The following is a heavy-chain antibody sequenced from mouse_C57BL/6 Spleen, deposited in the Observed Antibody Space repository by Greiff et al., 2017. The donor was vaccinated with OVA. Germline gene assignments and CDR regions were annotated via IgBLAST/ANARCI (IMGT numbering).Heavy chain of an antibody. Sequence: VQLQQSGPELVKPGASVKICCKASGYSFTGYYMNWVKQSPEKSLEWIGEINPSTGGTTYNQKFKAKATLTVDKSSSTAYMQLKSLTSEDSAVYYCARVVYGSSPWFAYWGQGTLVTVSA. D-gene: IGHD1-1*01. V-gene: IGHV1-42*01. CDR1: GYSFTGYY. CDR2: INPSTGGT. CDR3: ARVVYGSSPWFAY. J-gene: IGHJ3*01.